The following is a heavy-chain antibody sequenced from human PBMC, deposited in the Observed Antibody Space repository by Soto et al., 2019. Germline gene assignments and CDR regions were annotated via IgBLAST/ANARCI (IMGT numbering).Heavy chain of an antibody. CDR3: AKAKNDYNWDNRPPFDY. CDR2: LDGAGGST. D-gene: IGHD1-20*01. Sequence: GGSLRLSCLATGFTFSDFAMTWVRHVPGRGLEWVASLDGAGGSTYYAESVRGRFSISRDNSQNTLFLQMKRLTVDDTAIYYCAKAKNDYNWDNRPPFDYWGQGTLVTVSS. CDR1: GFTFSDFA. V-gene: IGHV3-23*01. J-gene: IGHJ4*02.